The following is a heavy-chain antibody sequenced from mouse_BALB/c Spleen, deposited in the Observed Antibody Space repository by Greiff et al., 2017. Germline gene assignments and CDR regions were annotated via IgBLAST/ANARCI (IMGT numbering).Heavy chain of an antibody. D-gene: IGHD2-4*01. J-gene: IGHJ4*01. CDR2: IDPSDSET. Sequence: VQLQQPGAELVKPGAPVKLSCKASGYTFTSYWMNWVKQRPGRGLEWIGRIDPSDSETHYNQKFKDKATLTVDKSSSTAYIQLSSLTSEDSAVYYCARFDDYDPYYAMDYWGQGTSVTVSS. CDR1: GYTFTSYW. V-gene: IGHV1-69*02. CDR3: ARFDDYDPYYAMDY.